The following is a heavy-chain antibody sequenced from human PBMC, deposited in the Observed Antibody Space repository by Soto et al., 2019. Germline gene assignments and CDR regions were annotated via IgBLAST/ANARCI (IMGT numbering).Heavy chain of an antibody. J-gene: IGHJ6*02. CDR3: ARRITMVRGVSYGMDV. CDR1: GYSFTSYW. CDR2: IYPGDSDT. D-gene: IGHD3-10*01. Sequence: PGESLKISCKGSGYSFTSYWIGWVRQMPGKGLEWMGIIYPGDSDTRYSPSFQGQVTISADKSISTAYLQWSSLKASDTAMYYCARRITMVRGVSYGMDVWGQGTTVTVS. V-gene: IGHV5-51*01.